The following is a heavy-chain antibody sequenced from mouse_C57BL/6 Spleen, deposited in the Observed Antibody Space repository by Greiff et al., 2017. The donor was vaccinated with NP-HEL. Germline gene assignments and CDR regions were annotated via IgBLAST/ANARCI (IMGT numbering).Heavy chain of an antibody. CDR2: IDPETGGT. Sequence: QVQLKESGAELVRPGASVTLSCKASGYTFTDYEMHWVKRTPVHGLEWIGAIDPETGGTAYNQKFKGKAILTADKSSSTAYMELRSLTSEDSAVYYCTRGGWFAYWGQGTLVTVSA. V-gene: IGHV1-15*01. CDR3: TRGGWFAY. CDR1: GYTFTDYE. J-gene: IGHJ3*01.